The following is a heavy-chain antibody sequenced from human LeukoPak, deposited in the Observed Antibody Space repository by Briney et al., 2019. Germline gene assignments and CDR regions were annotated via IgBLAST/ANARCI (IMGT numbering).Heavy chain of an antibody. CDR3: ARDPPRCSSTTCYAGTGDY. J-gene: IGHJ4*02. V-gene: IGHV1-18*01. CDR2: ISAYNGDT. CDR1: GYTFTSFG. Sequence: ASVKVSCKASGYTFTSFGISWVRQAPGQGLEWMGWISAYNGDTNYAQKVQGRVTMTTDRSTSTAYMELRSLRSDDTAVYYCARDPPRCSSTTCYAGTGDYWGQGTLVTVSS. D-gene: IGHD2-2*01.